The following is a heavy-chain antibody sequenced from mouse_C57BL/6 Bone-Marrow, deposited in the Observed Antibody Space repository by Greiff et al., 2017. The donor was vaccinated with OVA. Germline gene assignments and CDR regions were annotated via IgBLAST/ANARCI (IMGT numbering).Heavy chain of an antibody. V-gene: IGHV1-64*01. CDR3: ASVEGSTGGRLDY. J-gene: IGHJ2*01. CDR2: IHPNSGST. Sequence: QVQLQQPGAELVKPGASVKLSCKASGYTFTSYWLHWVKQRPGQGLEWIGMIHPNSGSTNYNEKFKSKATLTVDKSSSTPYMQLSSLTSEDSAVYYGASVEGSTGGRLDYWGQGTTLTVSS. D-gene: IGHD4-1*02. CDR1: GYTFTSYW.